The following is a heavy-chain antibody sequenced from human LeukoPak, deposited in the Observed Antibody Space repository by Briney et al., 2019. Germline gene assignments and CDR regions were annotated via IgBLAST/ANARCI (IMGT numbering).Heavy chain of an antibody. Sequence: PSETLSLTCTVSGGSISSGGYYWSWIRQHPGKGLEWIGYIYYSGSTYYNPSLKSRVTISVDASKNQFSLKLSSVTAADTAVYYCASSFYYDSSGLPFDYWGQGTLVTVSS. J-gene: IGHJ4*02. CDR2: IYYSGST. V-gene: IGHV4-31*03. CDR1: GGSISSGGYY. CDR3: ASSFYYDSSGLPFDY. D-gene: IGHD3-22*01.